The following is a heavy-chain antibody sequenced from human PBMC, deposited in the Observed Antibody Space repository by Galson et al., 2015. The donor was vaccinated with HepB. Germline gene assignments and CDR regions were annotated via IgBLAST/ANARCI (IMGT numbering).Heavy chain of an antibody. Sequence: SLRLSCAASGFTFSSYAMNWVRQAPGKGLEWVSVISGSGGSTYYADSAKGRFTISRDNSKNTLYLQMNSLRAEDTAVYYCAKRYSSGWSNFDYWGQGTLVTVSS. V-gene: IGHV3-23*01. J-gene: IGHJ4*02. D-gene: IGHD6-19*01. CDR1: GFTFSSYA. CDR3: AKRYSSGWSNFDY. CDR2: ISGSGGST.